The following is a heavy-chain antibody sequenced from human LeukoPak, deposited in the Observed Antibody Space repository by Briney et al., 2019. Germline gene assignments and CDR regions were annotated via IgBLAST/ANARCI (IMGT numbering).Heavy chain of an antibody. CDR3: ARGLTILDY. Sequence: SETLSLTCAVYGGSFSGYYWSWIRQPPGKGLEWIGEINHSGSTSYNPSLKSRVTISVDTSKNQFSLKLSSVTAADTAVYYCARGLTILDYWGQGTLVTVSS. CDR1: GGSFSGYY. D-gene: IGHD3-3*01. CDR2: INHSGST. J-gene: IGHJ4*02. V-gene: IGHV4-34*01.